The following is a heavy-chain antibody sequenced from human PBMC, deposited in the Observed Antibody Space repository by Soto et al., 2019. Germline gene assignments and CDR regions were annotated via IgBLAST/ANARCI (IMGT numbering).Heavy chain of an antibody. J-gene: IGHJ6*02. CDR1: GGTFSSYA. D-gene: IGHD2-21*02. V-gene: IGHV1-69*06. Sequence: SVKVSCKASGGTFSSYAISWVRQAPGQGLEWMGGIIPIFGTANYAQKFQGRATITADKSTSTAYMELSSLRSEDTAVYYCARGPYCGGDCYSVGYYYYYGMDVWGQGTTVTVSS. CDR3: ARGPYCGGDCYSVGYYYYYGMDV. CDR2: IIPIFGTA.